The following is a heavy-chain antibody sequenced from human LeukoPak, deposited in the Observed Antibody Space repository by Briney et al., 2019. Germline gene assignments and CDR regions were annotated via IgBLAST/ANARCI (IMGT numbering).Heavy chain of an antibody. Sequence: SETLSLTCTVSGGSISSYYWSWIRQPPGKGLEWIGYIYYNGSTNYNPSLKSRVTISVDTSKNQFSLKLSSVTAADTAVYYCARFYSGSYVGPFDYWGQGTLVTVSS. CDR3: ARFYSGSYVGPFDY. CDR1: GGSISSYY. J-gene: IGHJ4*02. CDR2: IYYNGST. V-gene: IGHV4-59*01. D-gene: IGHD1-26*01.